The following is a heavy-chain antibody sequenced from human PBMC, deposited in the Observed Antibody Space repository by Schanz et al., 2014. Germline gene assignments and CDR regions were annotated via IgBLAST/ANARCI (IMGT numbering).Heavy chain of an antibody. D-gene: IGHD3-10*01. CDR1: GFTFSSYG. CDR2: IWYDENNK. Sequence: VQLVESGGGVVQPGRSLRLSCAASGFTFSSYGMHWVRQAPGKGLEWVAVIWYDENNKYYADSVKGRFTMSRDNSKNTVYRQMNSLRAEDTAVYYCARENYRRKINFDYWGRGTLVTVSS. CDR3: ARENYRRKINFDY. V-gene: IGHV3-33*01. J-gene: IGHJ4*02.